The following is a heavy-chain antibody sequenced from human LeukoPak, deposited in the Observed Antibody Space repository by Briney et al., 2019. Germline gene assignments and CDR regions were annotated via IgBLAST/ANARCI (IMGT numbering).Heavy chain of an antibody. CDR1: GFTFSSYE. Sequence: GGSLRLSCAASGFTFSSYEMNRVRQAPGEGLEWVSYISSSGSTIYYADSVKGRFTISRGNAKNSLYLQMNSLRAEDTAVYYCAELGMIGGVWGKGTTVTISS. D-gene: IGHD3-10*02. V-gene: IGHV3-48*03. CDR2: ISSSGSTI. CDR3: AELGMIGGV. J-gene: IGHJ6*04.